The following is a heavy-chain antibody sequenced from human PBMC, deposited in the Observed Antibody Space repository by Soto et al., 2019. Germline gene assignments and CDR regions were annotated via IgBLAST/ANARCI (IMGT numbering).Heavy chain of an antibody. V-gene: IGHV1-2*02. D-gene: IGHD4-17*01. CDR3: ARDQNGDYLSFDY. CDR2: INPNSGGT. CDR1: GYTFTGYY. J-gene: IGHJ4*02. Sequence: ASVNVSCKSSGYTFTGYYIHWVRQAPGQGLEWMGWINPNSGGTNYAQKFQGRVTMTRDTSISTAYMELSRLRSDDTAVYYCARDQNGDYLSFDYWGQGTLVTVSS.